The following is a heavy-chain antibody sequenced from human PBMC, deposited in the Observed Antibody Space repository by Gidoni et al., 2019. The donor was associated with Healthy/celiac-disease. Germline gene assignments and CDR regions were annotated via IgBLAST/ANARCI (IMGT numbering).Heavy chain of an antibody. D-gene: IGHD6-19*01. CDR3: ARDSADIRWLVDIDY. CDR1: GFTFRSYA. Sequence: QVQLVESGGGVVQPGRSLRFSCAASGFTFRSYAMHWVRQAPGKGLEGVAVISYYGSNKDYADSVKGRFTISRDNSKNTLYLQMNSLRAEDTAVYYCARDSADIRWLVDIDYWGQGTLVTVSS. J-gene: IGHJ4*02. V-gene: IGHV3-30-3*01. CDR2: ISYYGSNK.